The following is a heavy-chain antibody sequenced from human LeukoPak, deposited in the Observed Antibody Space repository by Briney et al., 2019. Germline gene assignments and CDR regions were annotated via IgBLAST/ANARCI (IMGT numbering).Heavy chain of an antibody. CDR3: ARDKGYCTNGVCLGSNWFDP. D-gene: IGHD2-8*01. Sequence: ASVKVSCKASGYTFTGYYMHWVRQAPGQGLEWMGWINPNSGGTNYAQKFQGRVTMTRDTSISTAYMELSGLRSDDTAVYYCARDKGYCTNGVCLGSNWFDPWGQGTLVTVSS. CDR1: GYTFTGYY. CDR2: INPNSGGT. V-gene: IGHV1-2*02. J-gene: IGHJ5*02.